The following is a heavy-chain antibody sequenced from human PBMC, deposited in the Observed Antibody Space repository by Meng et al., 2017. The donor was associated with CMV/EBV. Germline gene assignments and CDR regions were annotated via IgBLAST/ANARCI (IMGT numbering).Heavy chain of an antibody. CDR1: GFTFSDDY. Sequence: GGSLRLSCAASGFTFSDDYMSWIRQAPGKGLEWVSYISSSGSTRYYADSVKGRFTISRDNAKNSLYLQMNSLRAEDTAVYYCAREIVRSYYDFWSGYYSVPTGAFDIWGQGTMVTVSS. J-gene: IGHJ3*02. CDR2: ISSSGSTR. CDR3: AREIVRSYYDFWSGYYSVPTGAFDI. V-gene: IGHV3-11*04. D-gene: IGHD3-3*01.